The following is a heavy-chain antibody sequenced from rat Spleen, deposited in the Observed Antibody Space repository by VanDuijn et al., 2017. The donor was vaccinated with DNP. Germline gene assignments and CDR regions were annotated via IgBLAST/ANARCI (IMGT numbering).Heavy chain of an antibody. V-gene: IGHV5S13*01. J-gene: IGHJ4*01. CDR2: ISTSGGGT. D-gene: IGHD1-11*01. CDR3: TRINYGGYPSYAMDA. CDR1: GFTFSNYG. Sequence: EVQLVESGGGLVQPGRSLKLSCAASGFTFSNYGMAWVRQAPTKGLEWVATISTSGGGTYYRDSVKGRFTISRDNAQSTLYLQMNSLRSEDTATYYCTRINYGGYPSYAMDAWGQGTSVTVSS.